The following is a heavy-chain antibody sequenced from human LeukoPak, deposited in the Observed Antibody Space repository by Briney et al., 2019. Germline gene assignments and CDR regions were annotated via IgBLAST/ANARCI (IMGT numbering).Heavy chain of an antibody. CDR1: GYTFTNYD. D-gene: IGHD4/OR15-4a*01. CDR2: ISTYNGNT. CDR3: AKIAYGANFFDY. V-gene: IGHV1-18*01. J-gene: IGHJ4*02. Sequence: ASVKGSCKASGYTFTNYDINWVRQAPGQGLEWMGWISTYNGNTNYAQKLQGRVTMTTDTSTSTVYMELRSLRSDDTAVYYCAKIAYGANFFDYWGQGTLVTVSS.